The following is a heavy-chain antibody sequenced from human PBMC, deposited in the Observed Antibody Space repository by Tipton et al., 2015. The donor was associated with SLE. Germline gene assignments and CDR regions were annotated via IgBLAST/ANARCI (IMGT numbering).Heavy chain of an antibody. V-gene: IGHV4-39*07. Sequence: TLSLTCTVSGDSISGTTYSWAWIRQSPGKGLDWIGSVYYSGTTYYNPSLKSRVTISIDTSKDQFSLKLSSVTAADTAVYYCAREWLGKVMAGYYSYMDVWGRGTMVTVSS. CDR1: GDSISGTTYS. CDR3: AREWLGKVMAGYYSYMDV. CDR2: VYYSGTT. J-gene: IGHJ6*03. D-gene: IGHD3-3*01.